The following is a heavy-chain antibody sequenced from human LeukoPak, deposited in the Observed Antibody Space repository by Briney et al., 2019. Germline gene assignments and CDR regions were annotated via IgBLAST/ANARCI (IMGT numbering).Heavy chain of an antibody. Sequence: PGRSLRLSCAASGFTLNNHGVHWVRQAPGKGLEWIALMWYDGTIKDYADSVKGRFTVSRDTSKNTVYLQMNSLRVDDTAVYYCARDLANWFDPWGQGTLVTVSS. CDR2: MWYDGTIK. V-gene: IGHV3-33*01. CDR3: ARDLANWFDP. J-gene: IGHJ5*02. CDR1: GFTLNNHG. D-gene: IGHD3-16*01.